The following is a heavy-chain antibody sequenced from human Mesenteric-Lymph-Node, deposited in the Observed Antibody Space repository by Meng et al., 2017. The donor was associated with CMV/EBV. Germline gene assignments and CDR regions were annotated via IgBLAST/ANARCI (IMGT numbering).Heavy chain of an antibody. CDR1: GGSFSGYY. V-gene: IGHV4-34*01. Sequence: QGQLHQWGAGMLKPSGTLSGTCAVYGGSFSGYYWNWIRQSPEKGLEWIGEINHSGSTTYNPSFTSRIIISVDTSTNQISLNMSSVTAADTAVYYCARGSSYDILTGYFDYWGQGALVTVSS. CDR3: ARGSSYDILTGYFDY. CDR2: INHSGST. J-gene: IGHJ4*02. D-gene: IGHD3-9*01.